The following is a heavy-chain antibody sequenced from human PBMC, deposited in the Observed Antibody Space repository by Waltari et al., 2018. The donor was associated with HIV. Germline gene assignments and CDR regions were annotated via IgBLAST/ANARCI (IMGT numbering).Heavy chain of an antibody. Sequence: EVQLLESGGGLVQPGGSLRLSCAGSGFTFSSYAMSWVRPAPGKGLEWVSASSGSGGSTYYADSVKGRFTISRDNSKNTLYLQMNSLRAEDTAVYYCAKGSSSSRLRGMDVWGQGTTVTVSS. CDR2: SSGSGGST. V-gene: IGHV3-23*01. CDR1: GFTFSSYA. CDR3: AKGSSSSRLRGMDV. J-gene: IGHJ6*02. D-gene: IGHD6-6*01.